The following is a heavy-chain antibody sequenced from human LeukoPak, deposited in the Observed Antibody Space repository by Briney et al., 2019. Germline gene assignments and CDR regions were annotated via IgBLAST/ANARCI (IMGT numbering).Heavy chain of an antibody. Sequence: GGSLRLSCAASGFTFSSYAMSWFRQAPGKGLEWVSAISGSGRSTDYADSVKGRFTISRDNSKNTLYLQMNSLRAGDTAVYYCAKASIYCSSTSCPLGYFDYWGQGTLVTVSS. J-gene: IGHJ4*02. CDR3: AKASIYCSSTSCPLGYFDY. CDR1: GFTFSSYA. CDR2: ISGSGRST. V-gene: IGHV3-23*01. D-gene: IGHD2-2*01.